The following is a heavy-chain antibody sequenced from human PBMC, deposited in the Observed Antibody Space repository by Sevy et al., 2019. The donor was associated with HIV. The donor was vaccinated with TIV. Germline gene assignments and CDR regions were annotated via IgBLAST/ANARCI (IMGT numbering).Heavy chain of an antibody. CDR2: IKSKTDGGTT. CDR1: GFTFSNAW. D-gene: IGHD3-16*02. CDR3: TTDFAYDYVRGSYRYSPPLEDV. V-gene: IGHV3-15*01. J-gene: IGHJ6*04. Sequence: GGSLRLSCAASGFTFSNAWMSWVRQAPGKGLEWVGRIKSKTDGGTTDYAAPVKGRFTISRDDSKNTLYLQMNSLKTEDTAVYYCTTDFAYDYVRGSYRYSPPLEDVWGKGTTVTVSS.